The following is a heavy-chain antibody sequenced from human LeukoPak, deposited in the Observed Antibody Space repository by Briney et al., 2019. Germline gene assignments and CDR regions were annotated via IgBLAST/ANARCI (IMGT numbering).Heavy chain of an antibody. V-gene: IGHV7-4-1*02. D-gene: IGHD3-3*01. J-gene: IGHJ5*02. CDR2: INTNTGNP. CDR3: ARGEVKTYYDFWSGYSNWFDP. CDR1: GYTFTSYA. Sequence: ASVKVSCKASGYTFTSYAMNWVRQAPGQGLEWVGWINTNTGNPTYAQGFTGRFVFSLDTSVSTAYLQISSLKAEDTAVYYCARGEVKTYYDFWSGYSNWFDPWGQGTLVTVSS.